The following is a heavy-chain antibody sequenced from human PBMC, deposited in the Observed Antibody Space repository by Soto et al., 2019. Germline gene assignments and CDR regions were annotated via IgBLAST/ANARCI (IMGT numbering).Heavy chain of an antibody. J-gene: IGHJ6*02. CDR1: GGSISSYY. Sequence: SETLSLTCTVSGGSISSYYWSWIRQPPGKGLEWIGYIYYSGSTNYNPSLKSRVTISVDTSKNQFSLKLSSVTAADTAVYYCARGRDTAMVEVYYYYGMDVWGQGTMVTVSS. V-gene: IGHV4-59*12. D-gene: IGHD5-18*01. CDR3: ARGRDTAMVEVYYYYGMDV. CDR2: IYYSGST.